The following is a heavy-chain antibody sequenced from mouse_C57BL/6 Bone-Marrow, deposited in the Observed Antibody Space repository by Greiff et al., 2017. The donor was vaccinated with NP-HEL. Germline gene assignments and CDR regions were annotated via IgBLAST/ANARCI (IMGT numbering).Heavy chain of an antibody. Sequence: VQLQQPGAELVMPGASVKLSCKASGYTFTSYWMHWVKQRPGQGLEWIGEIDPSDSYTNYNQKFKGKSTLTVDKSSSTAYMQLSSLTSEDSAVYHCARGPVWFAYWGQGTLVTVSA. J-gene: IGHJ3*01. CDR2: IDPSDSYT. V-gene: IGHV1-69*01. CDR1: GYTFTSYW. CDR3: ARGPVWFAY.